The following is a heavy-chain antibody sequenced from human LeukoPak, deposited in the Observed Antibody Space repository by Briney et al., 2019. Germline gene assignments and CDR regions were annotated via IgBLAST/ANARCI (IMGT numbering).Heavy chain of an antibody. D-gene: IGHD2-15*01. CDR3: ARRYCSGGSCYPGGGFDP. CDR1: GGSISSYY. V-gene: IGHV4-39*07. CDR2: IYYSGST. J-gene: IGHJ5*02. Sequence: PETLSLTCTVSGGSISSYYWGWIRQLPGKGLEWIGSIYYSGSTYYNPSLKSRVTISVDTSKNQFSLKLSSVTAADTAVYYCARRYCSGGSCYPGGGFDPWGQGTLVTVSS.